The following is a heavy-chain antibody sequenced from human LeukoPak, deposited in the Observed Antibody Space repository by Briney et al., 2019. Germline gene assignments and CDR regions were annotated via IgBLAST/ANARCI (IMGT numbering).Heavy chain of an antibody. CDR1: GGTFSSYA. D-gene: IGHD3-3*01. J-gene: IGHJ4*02. V-gene: IGHV1-69*13. CDR2: IIPIFGTA. CDR3: ARRSPYDFWSGYYGGGYFDY. Sequence: SVKVSCKASGGTFSSYAISWVRQAPGQGLEWMGGIIPIFGTANYAQKFQGGVTITADESTSTAYMELSSLRSEDTAVYYCARRSPYDFWSGYYGGGYFDYWGQGTLVTVSS.